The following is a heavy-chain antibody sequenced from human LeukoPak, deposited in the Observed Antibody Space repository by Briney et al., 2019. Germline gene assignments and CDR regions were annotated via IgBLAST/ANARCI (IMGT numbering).Heavy chain of an antibody. CDR3: ARGGNYALFDY. J-gene: IGHJ4*02. V-gene: IGHV3-48*03. D-gene: IGHD1-26*01. CDR1: GFTFRNEE. CDR2: ISNTGSPI. Sequence: GGSLRLSCVVSGFTFRNEEMNWVRQAPGKGLEWIAYISNTGSPIHYRDSVKVRFTISRDNAQSSLFLQMNSLSPDDTAIYYCARGGNYALFDYWGQGALVAVSS.